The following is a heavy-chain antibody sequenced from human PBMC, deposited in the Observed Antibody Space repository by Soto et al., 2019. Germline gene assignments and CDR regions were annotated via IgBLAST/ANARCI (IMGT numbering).Heavy chain of an antibody. CDR2: INHSGST. V-gene: IGHV4-34*01. CDR3: ARPPYAFGFDI. Sequence: QVQLQQWGAGLLKPSETLSLTCAVYGGSFKGYSWTWIRQPPEKGLEWIGEINHSGSTKYNPSLKRRVTISVDTSRNQFSLKLSSVTAADTAVYFCARPPYAFGFDIWGQGTVVTVSS. D-gene: IGHD3-16*01. J-gene: IGHJ3*02. CDR1: GGSFKGYS.